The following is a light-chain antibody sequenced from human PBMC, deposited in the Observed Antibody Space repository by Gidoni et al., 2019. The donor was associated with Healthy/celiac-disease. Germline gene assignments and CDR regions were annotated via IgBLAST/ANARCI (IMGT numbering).Light chain of an antibody. Sequence: EIVLTQSPATLSLSPGERATLSCRASQSVSSYLAWYQQKPGQAPRLLIYDASNRATGIPARFSGSGPGTDFTLTISSLEPEDFAVYYCQQRSNWRSTFGPGTKVDIK. CDR2: DAS. CDR3: QQRSNWRST. J-gene: IGKJ3*01. CDR1: QSVSSY. V-gene: IGKV3-11*01.